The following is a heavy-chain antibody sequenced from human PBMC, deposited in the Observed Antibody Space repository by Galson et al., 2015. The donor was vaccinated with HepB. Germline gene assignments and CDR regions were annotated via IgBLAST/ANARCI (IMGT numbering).Heavy chain of an antibody. J-gene: IGHJ4*02. Sequence: KFQGRVTITRDTSASTAYMELSSLRSEDTAVYYCAVGVVVAASFDYWGQGTLVTVSS. V-gene: IGHV1-3*01. D-gene: IGHD2-15*01. CDR3: AVGVVVAASFDY.